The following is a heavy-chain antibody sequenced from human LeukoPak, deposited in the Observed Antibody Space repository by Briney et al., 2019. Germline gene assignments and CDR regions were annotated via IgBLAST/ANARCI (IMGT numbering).Heavy chain of an antibody. Sequence: SPTLSLTFAISGDSASINSAAWNWIRQSPSRGLEWLGSTYYRSKWYNDYAVSVKSRITINPDTSKNQFSLQLNSVTPEDTAVYYCASYYDILTGYFPWAFDIWGQGTMVTVSS. CDR1: GDSASINSAA. CDR3: ASYYDILTGYFPWAFDI. D-gene: IGHD3-9*01. J-gene: IGHJ3*02. CDR2: TYYRSKWYN. V-gene: IGHV6-1*01.